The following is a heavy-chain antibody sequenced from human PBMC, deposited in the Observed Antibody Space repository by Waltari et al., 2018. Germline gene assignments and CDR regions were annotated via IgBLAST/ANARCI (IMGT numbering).Heavy chain of an antibody. V-gene: IGHV1-2*02. CDR3: ARDRLGGWSRFDP. CDR2: INPNSGGT. J-gene: IGHJ5*02. D-gene: IGHD6-19*01. CDR1: GYTFTGYY. Sequence: QVQLVQSGAEVKKPGASVKVSCKASGYTFTGYYMHWVRQAPGQGLEWMGWINPNSGGTKYAQKFQGRFTMTRDTSISTAYMERSRLRSDDTAVYYCARDRLGGWSRFDPWGQGTLVTVSS.